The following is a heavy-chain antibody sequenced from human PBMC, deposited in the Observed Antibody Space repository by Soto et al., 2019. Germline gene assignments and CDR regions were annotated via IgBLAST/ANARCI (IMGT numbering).Heavy chain of an antibody. CDR2: ISGYNGNT. CDR1: GYTFTNFG. CDR3: ARGGIPIDY. J-gene: IGHJ4*02. D-gene: IGHD3-3*01. V-gene: IGHV1-18*01. Sequence: QVQLVQSGAEVKKPGASVKVSCKASGYTFTNFGISWVRQAPGQVLEWMGWISGYNGNTHYAQNFKGRVTMTADTATSTAYRELRRLSSDDTAAYYCARGGIPIDYWGPAALVSFSS.